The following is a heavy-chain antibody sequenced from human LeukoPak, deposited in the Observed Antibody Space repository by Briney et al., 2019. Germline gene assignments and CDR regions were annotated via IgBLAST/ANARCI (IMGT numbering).Heavy chain of an antibody. J-gene: IGHJ6*02. V-gene: IGHV3-23*01. CDR2: ISGSGGST. D-gene: IGHD3-10*01. Sequence: PGGSLRLSCVGSGFIFSTYSMNWVRQAPGKGLEWVSAISGSGGSTYYADSVKGRFTISRDNSKNTLYLQMKSLRAEDTAVYYCAKVFTMVRGVITAYYYYGMDVWGQGTTVTVSS. CDR1: GFIFSTYS. CDR3: AKVFTMVRGVITAYYYYGMDV.